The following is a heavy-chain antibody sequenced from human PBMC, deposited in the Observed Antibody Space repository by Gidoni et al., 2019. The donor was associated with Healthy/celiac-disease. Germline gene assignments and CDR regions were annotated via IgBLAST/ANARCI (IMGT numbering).Heavy chain of an antibody. CDR3: AYDYVWGSYRWGY. J-gene: IGHJ4*02. CDR2: IYYSGST. Sequence: QLQLQESVPGLVKPSETLSLTCTVSGGSISSSSSYWGGIRQPPGKGLEWIGSIYYSGSTYYNPSLKSRVTISVDTSKNQFSLKLSSVTAADTAVYYCAYDYVWGSYRWGYWGQGTLVTVSS. V-gene: IGHV4-39*01. CDR1: GGSISSSSSY. D-gene: IGHD3-16*02.